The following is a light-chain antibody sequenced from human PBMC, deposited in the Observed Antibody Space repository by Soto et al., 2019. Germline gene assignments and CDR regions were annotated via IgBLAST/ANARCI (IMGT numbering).Light chain of an antibody. CDR2: DVS. V-gene: IGLV2-11*01. CDR1: SSDVGEYNY. Sequence: QSALTQPRSVSGSPGQSVTISCTGTSSDVGEYNYVSWYQQHPGQAPKLTIYDVSKRPSGVPDRFSGSKSGNTASLIISGLQAEDEADYYCCSYAGTYYSPNDVFGTGTKVTVL. J-gene: IGLJ1*01. CDR3: CSYAGTYYSPNDV.